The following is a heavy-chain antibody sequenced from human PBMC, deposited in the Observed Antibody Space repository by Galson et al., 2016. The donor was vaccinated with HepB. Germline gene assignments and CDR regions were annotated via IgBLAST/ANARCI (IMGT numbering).Heavy chain of an antibody. CDR1: GFTFRSYA. D-gene: IGHD1-26*01. J-gene: IGHJ4*02. CDR2: ISGSGGST. CDR3: AKDLVSGSYSPYYFDY. Sequence: LRLSCAASGFTFRSYAMSWVRQAPGKGLEWVSAISGSGGSTYYADSVKGRFTISRDNSKNTLYLQMNSLRAEDTAVYYCAKDLVSGSYSPYYFDYWGQGALVTVSS. V-gene: IGHV3-23*01.